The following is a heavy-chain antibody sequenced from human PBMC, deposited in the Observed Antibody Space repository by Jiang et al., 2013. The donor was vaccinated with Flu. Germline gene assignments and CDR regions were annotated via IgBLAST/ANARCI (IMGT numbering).Heavy chain of an antibody. J-gene: IGHJ4*02. CDR1: GFKFGDFA. D-gene: IGHD3-22*01. V-gene: IGHV3-49*03. Sequence: VQLVESGGGLVQPGRSLRLSCTASGFKFGDFAMSWFRQVPGKGPEWLGFIKSKGYGGTTQYAASVMGRFTVSRDDSNSIAYLQMNSLKSEDTAVYYCTRAYYDSRGSYYPVDYWGLGTLVTVSS. CDR2: IKSKGYGGTT. CDR3: TRAYYDSRGSYYPVDY.